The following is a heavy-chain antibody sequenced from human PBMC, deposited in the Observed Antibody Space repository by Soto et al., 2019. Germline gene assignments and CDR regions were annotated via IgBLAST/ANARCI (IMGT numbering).Heavy chain of an antibody. CDR3: AGVRGPYCGGECYPPTPNWFDP. CDR2: IYHSGSN. D-gene: IGHD2-21*01. J-gene: IGHJ5*02. CDR1: GGSISSGGYS. V-gene: IGHV4-30-2*01. Sequence: QLQLQESGSGLVKPSQTLSLTCAVSGGSISSGGYSWSWIRQPPGKGLEWIGSIYHSGSNYYNPSLKSRVTISVDRSKNQFSLNLSSVTAADSAVYYCAGVRGPYCGGECYPPTPNWFDPWGQGTLVTVSS.